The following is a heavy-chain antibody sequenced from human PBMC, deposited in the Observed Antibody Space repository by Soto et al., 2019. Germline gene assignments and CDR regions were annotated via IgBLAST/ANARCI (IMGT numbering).Heavy chain of an antibody. J-gene: IGHJ3*02. V-gene: IGHV3-48*02. CDR1: GFSFSAFS. D-gene: IGHD2-2*02. Sequence: EVQLVESGGGLVQPGGSLRLSCVSSGFSFSAFSMNWVRQAPGKGLEWISYISSSSSTRYYADSVKGRFTISRDNAKNSLYLQMDSLRDEDTAVYYCAREGGRHCSPTRCYNAFDIWGQGTMVTVSS. CDR3: AREGGRHCSPTRCYNAFDI. CDR2: ISSSSSTR.